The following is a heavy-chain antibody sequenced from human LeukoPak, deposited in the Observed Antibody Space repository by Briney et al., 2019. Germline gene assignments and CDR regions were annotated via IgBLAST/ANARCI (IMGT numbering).Heavy chain of an antibody. J-gene: IGHJ5*02. CDR3: ARFIVVVTASIAPYNWFDP. CDR1: GYSFINYW. V-gene: IGHV5-51*01. Sequence: GGSLKISCKGSGYSFINYWIGWVRQMPGKGLEWMGIIYPGDSDTRYSPSFQGQVTISADKSISTAYLQWSSLKASDTAMYYCARFIVVVTASIAPYNWFDPWGQGTLVTVSS. CDR2: IYPGDSDT. D-gene: IGHD2-21*02.